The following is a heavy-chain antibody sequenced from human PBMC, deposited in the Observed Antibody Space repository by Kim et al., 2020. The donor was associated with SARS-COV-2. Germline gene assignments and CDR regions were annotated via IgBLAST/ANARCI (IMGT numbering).Heavy chain of an antibody. D-gene: IGHD3-22*01. CDR3: AKSHSSGYYQGGLDV. J-gene: IGHJ6*02. V-gene: IGHV3-23*01. Sequence: DSGKGRFTRARDNSKYTLYLQMHSMRAEDTAVYYCAKSHSSGYYQGGLDVWGQGTTVTVSS.